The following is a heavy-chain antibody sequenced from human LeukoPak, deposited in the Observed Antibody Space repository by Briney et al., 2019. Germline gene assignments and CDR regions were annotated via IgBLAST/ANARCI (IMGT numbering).Heavy chain of an antibody. CDR2: IYPGDSDT. CDR3: ARRSVVTQLYAFYI. Sequence: GESLKISCKGSGYTFTSYWIGWVRQMPGKGLEWMGIIYPGDSDTRYSPSFQGQVTFSADKSISTAYLQWSSLKASDTAMYFCARRSVVTQLYAFYILGQGTMVTVSS. J-gene: IGHJ3*02. V-gene: IGHV5-51*01. CDR1: GYTFTSYW. D-gene: IGHD4-23*01.